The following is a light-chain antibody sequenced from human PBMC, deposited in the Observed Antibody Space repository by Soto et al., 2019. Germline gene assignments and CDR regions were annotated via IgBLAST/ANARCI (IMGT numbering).Light chain of an antibody. V-gene: IGKV1D-12*01. CDR1: QGIYSR. CDR2: ATS. J-gene: IGKJ4*01. Sequence: DIQMTQSPSSVSASVGDTVTITCRASQGIYSRLAWYQQKPGEAPELLIYATSTLQNGVPSRFSGSGFGTDFTLSISSLQPEDSASYFCQQTDDFPLTFGGGTKVDIK. CDR3: QQTDDFPLT.